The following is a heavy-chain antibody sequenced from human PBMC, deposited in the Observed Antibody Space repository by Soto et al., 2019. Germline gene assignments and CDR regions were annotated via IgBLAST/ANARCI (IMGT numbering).Heavy chain of an antibody. V-gene: IGHV3-48*02. CDR3: ARVGYYDSSGYYFQSYGMDV. J-gene: IGHJ6*02. CDR2: ISSSSSTI. D-gene: IGHD3-22*01. Sequence: GGSLRLSCAASGFTFSSYSMNWVRQAPGKGLEWVSYISSSSSTIYYADSVKGRFTISRDNAKNSLYLQMNSLRDEDTAVYYCARVGYYDSSGYYFQSYGMDVWGQGTTVTVSS. CDR1: GFTFSSYS.